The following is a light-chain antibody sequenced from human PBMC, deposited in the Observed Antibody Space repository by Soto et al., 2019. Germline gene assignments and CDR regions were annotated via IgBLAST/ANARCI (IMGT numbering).Light chain of an antibody. Sequence: IPMTQSPSSVSASVGDTVTITCRASQGLKFLAWYQQKPGKAPRLLIYEATNLQSGVPPRFSGSGSGTDFTLTISSLQPEDFATYFCQQANSFPITFGQGTRLEIK. CDR3: QQANSFPIT. CDR2: EAT. V-gene: IGKV1-12*01. J-gene: IGKJ5*01. CDR1: QGLKF.